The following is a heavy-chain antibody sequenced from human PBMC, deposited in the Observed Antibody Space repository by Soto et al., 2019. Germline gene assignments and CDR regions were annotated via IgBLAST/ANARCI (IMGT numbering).Heavy chain of an antibody. V-gene: IGHV3-33*01. Sequence: QVQLVESGGGVVQPGRSLRLSCAASGFTFSSYGMHWVRQAPGKGLEWVAVIWYDGSNKYYADSVKGRFTISRDNSKNPMYLQMNSLRAEYTAVYYCARDREGVAMATIFDYWGQGTLVTVSS. J-gene: IGHJ4*02. CDR2: IWYDGSNK. CDR1: GFTFSSYG. D-gene: IGHD5-12*01. CDR3: ARDREGVAMATIFDY.